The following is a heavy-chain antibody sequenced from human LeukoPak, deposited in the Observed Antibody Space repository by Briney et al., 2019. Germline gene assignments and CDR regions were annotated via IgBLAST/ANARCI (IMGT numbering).Heavy chain of an antibody. Sequence: SETLSLTCAVYGGSFSGYYWSWIRQPPGKGLEWIGEINHTGSTNYNPSLKSRVTISVDTSKNQFSLKLSSVTAADTAVYYCARVRRYYYGSGSYYTENFDYWGQGTLVTVSS. D-gene: IGHD3-10*01. CDR1: GGSFSGYY. CDR3: ARVRRYYYGSGSYYTENFDY. CDR2: INHTGST. V-gene: IGHV4-34*01. J-gene: IGHJ4*02.